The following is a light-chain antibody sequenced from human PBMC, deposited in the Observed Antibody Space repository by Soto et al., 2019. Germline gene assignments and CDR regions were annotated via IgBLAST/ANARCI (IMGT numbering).Light chain of an antibody. CDR2: DAS. CDR1: QSISSW. Sequence: DIQMTQSPSTLSASVGDRVTITCRASQSISSWLAWYQQKPGKAPKLLIYDASTLESGVPSRFSGSGSGTEFTLTISSLQPVDFATYYCQQYASYSPTFGQGTKVDIK. V-gene: IGKV1-5*01. J-gene: IGKJ1*01. CDR3: QQYASYSPT.